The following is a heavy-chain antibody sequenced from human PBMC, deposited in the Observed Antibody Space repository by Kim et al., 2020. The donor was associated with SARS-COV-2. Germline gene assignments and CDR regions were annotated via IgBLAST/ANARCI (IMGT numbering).Heavy chain of an antibody. Sequence: GGSLRLSCAASEFIFTKYAMSWVRQAPGKGLEWVSSISESGDSTFYADTVKGRFTISRDNSKNTLYLQMNALRADDTAIYYCAKGRIREGGPWGQGTLVTVSS. CDR2: ISESGDST. CDR1: EFIFTKYA. D-gene: IGHD2-15*01. V-gene: IGHV3-23*01. J-gene: IGHJ5*02. CDR3: AKGRIREGGP.